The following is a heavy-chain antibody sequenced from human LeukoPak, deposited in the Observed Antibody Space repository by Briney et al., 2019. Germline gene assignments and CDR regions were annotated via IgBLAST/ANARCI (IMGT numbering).Heavy chain of an antibody. CDR3: ARGNYGSGNYYMGDAFDV. D-gene: IGHD3-10*01. J-gene: IGHJ3*01. V-gene: IGHV3-53*01. Sequence: GGSLRLSCAVSGFTVSSNYMNWVRQAPGKGLEWVSAIYRGGSTYYADSVRGRFTTSRDNSKNTVSLQMNSLTDADTAVYYCARGNYGSGNYYMGDAFDVWGQGTLVSVSS. CDR2: IYRGGST. CDR1: GFTVSSNY.